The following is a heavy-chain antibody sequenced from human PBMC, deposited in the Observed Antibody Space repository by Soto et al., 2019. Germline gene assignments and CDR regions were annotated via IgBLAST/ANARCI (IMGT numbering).Heavy chain of an antibody. J-gene: IGHJ6*02. V-gene: IGHV4-31*03. CDR3: AREFTNWNHKYYYYGMDV. D-gene: IGHD1-1*01. CDR1: GGSISSGGYY. Sequence: PSETLSLTCTVSGGSISSGGYYWSWIRQHPGKGLEWIGYIYYSGSTYYNPSLKSRVTISVDTSKNQFSLKLSSVTAADTAVYYCAREFTNWNHKYYYYGMDVWGQGTTVTVSS. CDR2: IYYSGST.